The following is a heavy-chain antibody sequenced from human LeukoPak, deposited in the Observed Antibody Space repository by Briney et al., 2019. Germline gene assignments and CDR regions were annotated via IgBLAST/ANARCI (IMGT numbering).Heavy chain of an antibody. V-gene: IGHV4-59*01. J-gene: IGHJ4*02. D-gene: IGHD1-26*01. CDR1: GGSFSGYY. CDR3: ARVESYTVFDY. Sequence: SETLSLTRAVYGGSFSGYYWSWIRQPPGKGLEWIGYIYYSGSTNYNPSLKSRVTISVDTSKNQFSLKLSSVTAADTAVYYCARVESYTVFDYWGQGTLVTVSS. CDR2: IYYSGST.